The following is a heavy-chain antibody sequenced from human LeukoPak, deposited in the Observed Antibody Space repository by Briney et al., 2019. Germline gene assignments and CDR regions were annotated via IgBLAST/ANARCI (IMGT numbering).Heavy chain of an antibody. D-gene: IGHD6-13*01. CDR1: GFIFSNYA. Sequence: GGSLRLSCAASGFIFSNYALMWVRQAPGKGLEWVSSITGRGDETFYADSVKGRFSLSRDNSKNLLYLQMYSLGAEDTAIYYCAKGAAAGLVDWFDPWGQGTLVTVSS. J-gene: IGHJ5*02. V-gene: IGHV3-23*01. CDR3: AKGAAAGLVDWFDP. CDR2: ITGRGDET.